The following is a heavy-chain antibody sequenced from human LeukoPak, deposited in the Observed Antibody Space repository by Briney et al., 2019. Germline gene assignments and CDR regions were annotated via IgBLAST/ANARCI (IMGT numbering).Heavy chain of an antibody. CDR1: GLSFSSYA. D-gene: IGHD3-16*01. CDR2: ISSGGDRT. J-gene: IGHJ4*02. Sequence: QTGGSLRLSCAATGLSFSSYALSWVRQAPGKGLEWVSVISSGGDRTYYADSVTGRFTISRDNSKNMLFLQMSSLRAEDAAMYYCTREAIATGYAYDWGQGTLVTVFS. V-gene: IGHV3-23*01. CDR3: TREAIATGYAYD.